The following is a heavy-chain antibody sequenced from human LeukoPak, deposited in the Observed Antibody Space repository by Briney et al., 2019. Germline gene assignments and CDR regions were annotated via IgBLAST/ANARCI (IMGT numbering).Heavy chain of an antibody. CDR1: GYAFNVHG. V-gene: IGHV1-18*01. CDR2: ISAYKGNI. D-gene: IGHD5-24*01. CDR3: ARTLGGNYVEMATGVDL. J-gene: IGHJ2*01. Sequence: GASVKVSCKASGYAFNVHGITWVRQAPGQGLEWMGWISAYKGNINYAAKFQGRVTMTTDTSTSTGYMELTSLRSDDTAVYYCARTLGGNYVEMATGVDLWGRGTLVIVSS.